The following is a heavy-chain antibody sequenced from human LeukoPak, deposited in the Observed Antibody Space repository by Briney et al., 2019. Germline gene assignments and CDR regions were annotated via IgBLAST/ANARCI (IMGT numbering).Heavy chain of an antibody. D-gene: IGHD5-18*01. CDR2: ISTSGSSI. CDR3: ARGSYGPDF. CDR1: GFTFSSYE. Sequence: GGSLRLSCAASGFTFSSYEMNWVRQAPGKGLEWVSYISTSGSSIYYADSVKGRFTISRDNAKNTLYLQMNSLRAEDTAVYYCARGSYGPDFWGQGTLVTVSS. J-gene: IGHJ4*02. V-gene: IGHV3-48*03.